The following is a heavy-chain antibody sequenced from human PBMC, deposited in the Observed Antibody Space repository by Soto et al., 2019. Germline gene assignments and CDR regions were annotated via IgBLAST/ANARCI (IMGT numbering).Heavy chain of an antibody. CDR1: GGSISSYY. J-gene: IGHJ6*02. CDR3: ARVSRTRSGSYSYYYYGMDV. CDR2: IYYSGST. Sequence: NPSETLSLTCTVSGGSISSYYWSWIRQPPGKGLEWIGYIYYSGSTNYNPSLKSRVTISVDTSKNQFSLKLSSVTAADTAVYYCARVSRTRSGSYSYYYYGMDVWGQGTTVTVSS. V-gene: IGHV4-59*01. D-gene: IGHD3-10*01.